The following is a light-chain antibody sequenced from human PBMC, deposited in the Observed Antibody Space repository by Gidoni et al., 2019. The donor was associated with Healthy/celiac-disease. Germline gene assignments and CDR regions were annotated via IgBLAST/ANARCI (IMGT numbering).Light chain of an antibody. CDR2: ASP. Sequence: QSVLTQSPSLSAAPGQRVTIPGSGGTSNIGSTFVSWYQQVPGTAPKLLIYASPSRPSGIPNRLSGSSSGTSATLDITGLQPGDEADYYCSTWDDNLRAVVFGGGTRLTVL. V-gene: IGLV1-51*01. CDR3: STWDDNLRAVV. CDR1: TSNIGSTF. J-gene: IGLJ2*01.